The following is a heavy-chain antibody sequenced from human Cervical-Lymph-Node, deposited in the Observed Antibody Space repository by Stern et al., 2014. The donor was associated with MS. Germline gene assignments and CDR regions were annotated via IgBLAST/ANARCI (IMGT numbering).Heavy chain of an antibody. D-gene: IGHD1-1*01. J-gene: IGHJ6*02. CDR3: ARDNDDNGMDV. Sequence: VQLVQSGAEVKKPGSSVKVSCKASGTTFTNFGFSWVRQAPGQGLDWMGGVIPSFGTSHYAQKFQGRVTITADISTNTTYLELTSLRFEDTAVYYCARDNDDNGMDVWGQGTTVSVSS. V-gene: IGHV1-69*06. CDR2: VIPSFGTS. CDR1: GTTFTNFG.